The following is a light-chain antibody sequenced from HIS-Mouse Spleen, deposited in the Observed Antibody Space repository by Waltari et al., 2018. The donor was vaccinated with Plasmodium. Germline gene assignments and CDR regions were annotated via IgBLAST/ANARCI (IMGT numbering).Light chain of an antibody. CDR3: NSRDSSGTHGV. Sequence: SSELTQDPPVSVALGPAVRITCQGDSLISYYAGWYQQKPGQAPVLVIYGKNNRPAGIPDRFSGSSSGNTASLTITGAQAEDEADYYCNSRDSSGTHGVFGGGTKLTVL. J-gene: IGLJ2*01. CDR2: GKN. V-gene: IGLV3-19*01. CDR1: SLISYY.